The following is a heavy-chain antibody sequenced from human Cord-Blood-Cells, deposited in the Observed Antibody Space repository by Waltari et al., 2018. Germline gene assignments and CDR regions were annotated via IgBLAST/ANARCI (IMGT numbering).Heavy chain of an antibody. V-gene: IGHV3-74*01. J-gene: IGHJ4*02. D-gene: IGHD3-22*01. CDR1: GFTLRSYW. CDR2: IDSDVSST. CDR3: ARDHDSSGYDY. Sequence: EVQLVESGGGLVQPGGSLRLSCAASGFTLRSYWMHSVRQAPGKGLVGVSRIDSDVSSTSYADSVKGRFTISRDNAKNTLYLQMNSLRAEDTAVYYCARDHDSSGYDYWGQGTLVTVSS.